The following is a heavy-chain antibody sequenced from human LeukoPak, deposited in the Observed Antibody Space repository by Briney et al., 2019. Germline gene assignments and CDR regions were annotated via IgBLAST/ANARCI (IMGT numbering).Heavy chain of an antibody. J-gene: IGHJ6*03. CDR1: GGTFSSYA. D-gene: IGHD6-13*01. CDR3: ARVKQLDRKGYMDV. Sequence: GASVKVSCKASGGTFSSYAISWVRQAPGQGLEWMGGIIPIFGTANYAQKFQGRVTITADESTSTAYMELSSLRSEDTAVYYCARVKQLDRKGYMDVWGKGTTVTVSS. V-gene: IGHV1-69*13. CDR2: IIPIFGTA.